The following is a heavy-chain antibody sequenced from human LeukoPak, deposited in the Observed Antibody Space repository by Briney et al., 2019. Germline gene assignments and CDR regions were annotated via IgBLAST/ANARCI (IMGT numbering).Heavy chain of an antibody. CDR3: ARRLQGPYYYMDV. Sequence: SETLSLTCTVSGGSISSYYWSWVRQPAGKGLEWIGRIYTSGNTNYNPSLKGRVTMSVDTSKNQFSLNLSSVTAADTAVYYCARRLQGPYYYMDVWGKGTTVTVSS. CDR1: GGSISSYY. V-gene: IGHV4-4*07. J-gene: IGHJ6*03. D-gene: IGHD4-11*01. CDR2: IYTSGNT.